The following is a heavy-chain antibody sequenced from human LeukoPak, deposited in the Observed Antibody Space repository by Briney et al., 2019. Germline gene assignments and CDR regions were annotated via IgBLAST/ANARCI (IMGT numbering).Heavy chain of an antibody. Sequence: VASVKVSCKASGYTFTGYYMHWVRQAPGQGLEWMGWMNPNSGNTGYAQKFQGRVTMTRNTSISTAYMELTSLRSEDTAVYYCAREYQLLGTVYNYFDPWGQGTLVTVSS. CDR1: GYTFTGYY. D-gene: IGHD2-2*01. CDR3: AREYQLLGTVYNYFDP. CDR2: MNPNSGNT. V-gene: IGHV1-8*02. J-gene: IGHJ5*02.